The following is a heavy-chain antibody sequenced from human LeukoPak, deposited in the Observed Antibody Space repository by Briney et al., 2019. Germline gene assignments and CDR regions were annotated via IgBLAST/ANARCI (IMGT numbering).Heavy chain of an antibody. CDR3: APNYQLPLDY. J-gene: IGHJ4*02. CDR1: GFTFSTYA. Sequence: GGSLRLSCAASGFTFSTYAMSWVRQAPGKGLEWVSAISGSGTSAYYADSVKGRFTISRDNSKNTLYLQMTSLRAEDTAVYYCAPNYQLPLDYWGQGTLVTVSS. D-gene: IGHD2-2*01. CDR2: ISGSGTSA. V-gene: IGHV3-23*01.